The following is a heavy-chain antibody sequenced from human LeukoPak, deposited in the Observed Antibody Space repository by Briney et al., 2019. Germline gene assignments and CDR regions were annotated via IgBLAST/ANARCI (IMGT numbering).Heavy chain of an antibody. V-gene: IGHV3-74*01. Sequence: PGGSLRLSCAASGFTFSSYWMHWVRQTPGKGLVWVSRVNSDGSSTTYADSVKGRFTISRDNSKNTLYLQMNSLRAEDTAVYYCAKRHDYGEVQDYWGQGTLVTVSS. CDR1: GFTFSSYW. CDR2: VNSDGSST. J-gene: IGHJ4*02. CDR3: AKRHDYGEVQDY. D-gene: IGHD4-17*01.